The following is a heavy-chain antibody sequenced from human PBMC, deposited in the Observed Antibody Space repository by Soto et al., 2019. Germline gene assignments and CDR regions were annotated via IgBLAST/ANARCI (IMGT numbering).Heavy chain of an antibody. D-gene: IGHD6-19*01. CDR1: GGSISSSSYY. Sequence: SETLSLTCTVSGGSISSSSYYWGWIRQPPGKGLEWIGSIYYSGSTYYNPSLKSRVTISVDTSKNQFSLKLSSVTAADTAVYYCARTGIAVGNNWFDPWGQGTLVTVSS. CDR3: ARTGIAVGNNWFDP. V-gene: IGHV4-39*01. J-gene: IGHJ5*02. CDR2: IYYSGST.